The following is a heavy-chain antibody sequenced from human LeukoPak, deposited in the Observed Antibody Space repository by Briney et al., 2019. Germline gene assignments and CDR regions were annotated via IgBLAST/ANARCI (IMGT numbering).Heavy chain of an antibody. CDR1: GYTFTGYY. V-gene: IGHV1-2*02. D-gene: IGHD5-18*01. J-gene: IGHJ4*02. CDR2: INPNSGGT. Sequence: ASVTVSCKASGYTFTGYYMHWVRQAPGQGLEWMGWINPNSGGTNYAQKFQGRVTMTRDTSISTAYMELSRLRSDDTAVYYCAREDSYGYYFDYWGQGTLVTVSS. CDR3: AREDSYGYYFDY.